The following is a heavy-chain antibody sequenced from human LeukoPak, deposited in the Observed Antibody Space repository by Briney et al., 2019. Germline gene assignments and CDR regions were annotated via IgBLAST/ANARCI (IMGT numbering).Heavy chain of an antibody. D-gene: IGHD2-2*01. V-gene: IGHV1-18*01. CDR2: ISAYNGNT. CDR1: GYTFTSYG. CDR3: ARGRGPIVVVPDDY. Sequence: ASVKVSCKASGYTFTSYGISWVRQAPGQGLEWMGWISAYNGNTNYARKLQGRVTMTTDTSTSTAYMELRSLRSDDTAVYYCARGRGPIVVVPDDYWGQGTLVTVSS. J-gene: IGHJ4*02.